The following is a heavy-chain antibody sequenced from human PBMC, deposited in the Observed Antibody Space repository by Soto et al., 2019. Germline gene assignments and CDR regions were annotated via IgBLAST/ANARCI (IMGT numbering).Heavy chain of an antibody. V-gene: IGHV1-46*01. CDR2: INPSVGST. J-gene: IGHJ4*02. CDR1: GYTFTTYN. Sequence: QVQLVQSGAEVRKPGASVKVSCKASGYTFTTYNMHWVRQAPGQGLEWMGVINPSVGSTSYAQKFQGRVTMTRDTSTSTVYMELSSRRSEDTAVYYCARAGPGYFDYWRQGTLVTVSS. CDR3: ARAGPGYFDY. D-gene: IGHD3-10*01.